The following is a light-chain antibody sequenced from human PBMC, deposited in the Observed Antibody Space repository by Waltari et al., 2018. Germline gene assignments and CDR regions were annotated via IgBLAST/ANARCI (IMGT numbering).Light chain of an antibody. J-gene: IGLJ3*02. CDR3: ALYMGSGIWV. CDR2: TAN. CDR1: SGALSTTSY. Sequence: QTVVTQEPSLSVSPGGTVTLTCALSSGALSTTSYATWYQQTPAQAPRTLVYTANARSSGVPDRFSGSILGNTAALTITGAQADDESDYYCALYMGSGIWVFGGGTRLTVL. V-gene: IGLV8-61*01.